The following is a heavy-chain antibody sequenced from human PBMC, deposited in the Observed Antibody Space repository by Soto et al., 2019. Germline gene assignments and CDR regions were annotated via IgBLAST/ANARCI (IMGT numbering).Heavy chain of an antibody. CDR3: ARQGINRGFGPGAFDI. V-gene: IGHV4-39*01. D-gene: IGHD1-20*01. CDR2: VDYTGSA. J-gene: IGHJ3*02. Sequence: QLQLQESGPGLVKPSETLSLTCSVSGDSLSSSYYYWGWIRQPPGERLEWIASVDYTGSAYYSPSLRSRVTISVDTSNNDFSLKVDSVSAADTALCYCARQGINRGFGPGAFDIWGQGTTVIVSS. CDR1: GDSLSSSYYY.